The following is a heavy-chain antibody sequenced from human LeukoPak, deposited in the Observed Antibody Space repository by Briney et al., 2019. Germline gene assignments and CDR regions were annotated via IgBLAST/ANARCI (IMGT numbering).Heavy chain of an antibody. V-gene: IGHV3-11*04. CDR2: ISSSGSTI. Sequence: GGSLRLSCAASGFTFSDYYMSWIRQAPGKGLEWVSYISSSGSTIYYADSVKGRFTISRDNSKNTLFLQMNSLRADDTAVYYCARDLAPLVVVITTLDYWGQGTLVTVSS. CDR1: GFTFSDYY. J-gene: IGHJ4*02. D-gene: IGHD3-22*01. CDR3: ARDLAPLVVVITTLDY.